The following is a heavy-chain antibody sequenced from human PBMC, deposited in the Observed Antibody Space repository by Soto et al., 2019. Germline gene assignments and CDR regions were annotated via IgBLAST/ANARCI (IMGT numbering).Heavy chain of an antibody. CDR1: GFTFSSYG. CDR3: AKDKPGTTAFDI. V-gene: IGHV3-30*18. CDR2: ISFDGNTK. J-gene: IGHJ3*02. Sequence: AGGSLRLSCAASGFTFSSYGMHWVRQAPGKGLEWVAVISFDGNTKYYADSVKGRFTISRDNSKNTLYLQMNSLRAEDTAAYYCAKDKPGTTAFDIWGRGTLVTVSS. D-gene: IGHD1-1*01.